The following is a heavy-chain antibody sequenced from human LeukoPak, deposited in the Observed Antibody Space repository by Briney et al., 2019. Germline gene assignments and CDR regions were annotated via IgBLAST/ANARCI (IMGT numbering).Heavy chain of an antibody. J-gene: IGHJ4*02. D-gene: IGHD3-9*01. CDR3: ARDRPTLTGYYPFDY. CDR1: GFTFRNYW. Sequence: GGSLRLSCAASGFTFRNYWMSWIRQAPGRGLEWVANIKLDGTQKNYIQSVRGRFTISRDNARNFLYLQLSSLRAEDTAVYYCARDRPTLTGYYPFDYWGQGTLVTVSS. CDR2: IKLDGTQK. V-gene: IGHV3-7*01.